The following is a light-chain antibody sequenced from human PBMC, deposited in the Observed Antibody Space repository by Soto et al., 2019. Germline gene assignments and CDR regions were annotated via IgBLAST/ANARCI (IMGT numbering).Light chain of an antibody. CDR1: QSISSW. J-gene: IGKJ1*01. CDR2: DAS. V-gene: IGKV1-5*01. Sequence: DSHMTQSPSTLSASVGDRVTITCRASQSISSWLAWFQQKPGKAPKLLIYDASSLESGFPSRFSGSGSGTEFSLTISSLQPDDFATYHCQQYSTYRWTFGQGTKVDIK. CDR3: QQYSTYRWT.